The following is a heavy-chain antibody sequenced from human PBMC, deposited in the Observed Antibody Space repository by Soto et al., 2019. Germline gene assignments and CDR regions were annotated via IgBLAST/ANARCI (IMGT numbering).Heavy chain of an antibody. CDR1: GFTFSNYW. CDR3: ASDRGPKTPDY. J-gene: IGHJ4*02. Sequence: EVQVVESGGGLVQPGGSLRLSCAVSGFTFSNYWMTWVRQAPGKGLEWVAYMNQDGSQIYYVDSLRGRFTISRDNAKNSLYLQMNSLRVDDTAVYYCASDRGPKTPDYWGQGTLVTVSS. CDR2: MNQDGSQI. V-gene: IGHV3-7*01.